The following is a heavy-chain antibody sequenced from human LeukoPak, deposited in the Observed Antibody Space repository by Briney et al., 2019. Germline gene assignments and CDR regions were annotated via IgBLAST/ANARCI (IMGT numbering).Heavy chain of an antibody. Sequence: SQTLSLTCTVSGGSISSGSYYWSWIRQPAGKGLEWIGRIYTSGSTNYNPSLKSRVAISVDTSKNQFSLKLNSVTAADTAVYYCARVTTGGYYNCWGQGTLVTVSS. V-gene: IGHV4-61*02. J-gene: IGHJ4*02. CDR2: IYTSGST. D-gene: IGHD3-22*01. CDR1: GGSISSGSYY. CDR3: ARVTTGGYYNC.